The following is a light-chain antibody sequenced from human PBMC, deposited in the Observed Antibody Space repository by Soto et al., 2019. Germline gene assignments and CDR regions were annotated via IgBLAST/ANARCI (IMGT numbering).Light chain of an antibody. V-gene: IGLV1-40*01. CDR1: GSNIGAGYN. CDR2: GNS. Sequence: QSALTQPASVSGSPGQSITISCTGSGSNIGAGYNVHWYQQLPGTAPKLLIHGNSNRPSGVPDRFSASKSGTSASLAITGLQVEDEGNYYCQSYDNRLRAVFGSGTKVTV. J-gene: IGLJ1*01. CDR3: QSYDNRLRAV.